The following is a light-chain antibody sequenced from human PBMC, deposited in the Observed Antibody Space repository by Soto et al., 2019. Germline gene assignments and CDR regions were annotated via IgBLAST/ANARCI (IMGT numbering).Light chain of an antibody. V-gene: IGKV4-1*01. Sequence: DIVMTQSPDSLAVSLGERATINCKSSQSVLYSSNNKNYLAWYQQKSGQPPKLLIYWASTRESGVPDQFSGSGSGTDFTLTISSLQAEDVAVYYCQQCYSTPWTFGQGTKVEIK. CDR1: QSVLYSSNNKNY. CDR2: WAS. J-gene: IGKJ1*01. CDR3: QQCYSTPWT.